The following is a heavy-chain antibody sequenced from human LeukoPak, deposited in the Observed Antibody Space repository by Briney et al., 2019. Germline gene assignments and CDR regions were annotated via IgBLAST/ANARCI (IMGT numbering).Heavy chain of an antibody. Sequence: GESLKISCRGSGYSFTTYWIGWVRQMPGKGLEWMGIIYPGDSDARYSPSFQGQVTMSADKSINTAYLQWSSLKASDAAMYYCARHSLRYSYGRTPNWFDPWGQGTLVTVSS. CDR2: IYPGDSDA. D-gene: IGHD5-18*01. CDR3: ARHSLRYSYGRTPNWFDP. V-gene: IGHV5-51*01. J-gene: IGHJ5*02. CDR1: GYSFTTYW.